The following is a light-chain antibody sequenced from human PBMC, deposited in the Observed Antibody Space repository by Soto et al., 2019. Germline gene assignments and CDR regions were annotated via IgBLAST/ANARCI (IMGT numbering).Light chain of an antibody. V-gene: IGLV2-14*01. J-gene: IGLJ1*01. Sequence: QSALTQPASVSGSPGQSLTISCTGTSIDIAPYNYVSWYQQHPGKAPKLIIYEVSYRPSGISNRFSGPKSGNTASLTISGLQAEDEADYYCSSYTSSTNYVFGTGTKFTVL. CDR2: EVS. CDR1: SIDIAPYNY. CDR3: SSYTSSTNYV.